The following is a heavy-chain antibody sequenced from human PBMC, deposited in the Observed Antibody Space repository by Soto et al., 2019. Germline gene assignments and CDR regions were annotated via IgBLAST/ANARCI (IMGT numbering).Heavy chain of an antibody. CDR1: GFRFNTYT. D-gene: IGHD3-10*01. CDR3: ARISSGAGAFDL. J-gene: IGHJ3*01. CDR2: IYIGSNFI. V-gene: IGHV3-21*02. Sequence: EVKLVESGGSLVKPGGSLRLSCAASGFRFNTYTMNWIRQAPGKGLEWVSSIYIGSNFIYYGESVKGRFSISRDDAQDSMILQMDSLRAWDTATYYCARISSGAGAFDLWGRGTKVAVSS.